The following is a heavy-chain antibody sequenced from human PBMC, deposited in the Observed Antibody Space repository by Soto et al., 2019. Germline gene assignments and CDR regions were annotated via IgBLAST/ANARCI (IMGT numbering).Heavy chain of an antibody. CDR3: ATDSAGQGPFDS. V-gene: IGHV4-59*13. CDR2: PYHTGST. CDR1: GGSFGTNY. J-gene: IGHJ5*01. Sequence: PSETLSLTCTISGGSFGTNYWSWIRQAPGKGLEWIGYPYHTGSTKYNPSLKSRATISVDTSKNQFSLTLNSAAAADTAVYHCATDSAGQGPFDSWGQGILVTVSS.